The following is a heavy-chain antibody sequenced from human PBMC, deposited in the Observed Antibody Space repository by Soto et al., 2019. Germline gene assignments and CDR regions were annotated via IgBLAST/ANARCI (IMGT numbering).Heavy chain of an antibody. V-gene: IGHV4-31*03. J-gene: IGHJ4*02. CDR3: AGAPYGYSYGYFDY. CDR1: GGSISSGGYY. Sequence: SETLSLTCTVSGGSISSGGYYWSWIRQHPGKGLEWIGYIYYSGSTYYNPSLKSRVTISVDTSKNQFSLKLSSVTAADTAVYYCAGAPYGYSYGYFDYWGQGTLVTVSS. CDR2: IYYSGST. D-gene: IGHD5-18*01.